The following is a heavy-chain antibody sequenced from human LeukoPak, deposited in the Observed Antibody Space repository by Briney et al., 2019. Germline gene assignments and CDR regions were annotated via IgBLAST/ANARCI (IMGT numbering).Heavy chain of an antibody. J-gene: IGHJ1*01. CDR2: LTASGDSA. CDR1: GFTFRTYA. D-gene: IGHD3-16*02. CDR3: AKVGVDAYYDNVWGSYRYAVHAEYFHH. Sequence: PGGSLRLSCAASGFTFRTYAMTWVRQAPGKGLEWVSVLTASGDSAYYADSVKGRLTISRDNSKNMLYLLMNNLRAEDTAVYYCAKVGVDAYYDNVWGSYRYAVHAEYFHHWGQGTLVTVSS. V-gene: IGHV3-23*01.